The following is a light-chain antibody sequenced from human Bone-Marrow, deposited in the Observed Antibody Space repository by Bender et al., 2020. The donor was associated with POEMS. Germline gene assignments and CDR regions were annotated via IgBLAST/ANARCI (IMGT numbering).Light chain of an antibody. CDR1: KLGDKN. V-gene: IGLV3-1*01. J-gene: IGLJ2*01. CDR3: QVWDSYTAV. Sequence: SYELTQPPSVSVSPGQTASIPCSGHKLGDKNVCWYQQKPGKSPVLVIYQHTRRPSGIPERFSGSNSRNTATLAISGTQAMDESVYYCQVWDSYTAVFGGGTKLTVL. CDR2: QHT.